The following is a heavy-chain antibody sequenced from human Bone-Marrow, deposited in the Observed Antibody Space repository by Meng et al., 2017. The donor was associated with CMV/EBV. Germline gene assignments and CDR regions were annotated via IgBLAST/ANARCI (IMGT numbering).Heavy chain of an antibody. D-gene: IGHD6-19*01. CDR2: IHHSGST. J-gene: IGHJ4*02. V-gene: IGHV4-34*01. CDR3: ARELLVDSGWNYFDY. Sequence: SETLSLTCAVYGGSFSGYYWSWIRQPPGKGLEWIGEIHHSGSTNYNPSLKSRVTISVDTSKNQFSLKLSSVTAADTAVYYCARELLVDSGWNYFDYWGQGTLVTVSS. CDR1: GGSFSGYY.